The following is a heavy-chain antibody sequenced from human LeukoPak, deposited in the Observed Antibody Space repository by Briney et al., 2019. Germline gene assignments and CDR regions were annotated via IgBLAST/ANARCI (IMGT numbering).Heavy chain of an antibody. V-gene: IGHV3-23*01. J-gene: IGHJ4*02. D-gene: IGHD2-15*01. CDR1: GFTFSSSA. CDR3: AKQLGYCSDGSCYFPY. Sequence: PGRSLRLSCAASGFTFSSSAMSWVRQAPGKGLEWVSAISNNGGYKYYADSVQGRFTISRDNSKSTLCLQMNSLRAEDTAVYYCAKQLGYCSDGSCYFPYWGQGTLVTVSS. CDR2: ISNNGGYK.